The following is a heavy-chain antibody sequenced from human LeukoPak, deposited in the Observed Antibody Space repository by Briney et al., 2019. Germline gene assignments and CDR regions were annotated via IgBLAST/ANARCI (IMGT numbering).Heavy chain of an antibody. CDR3: ATEQWLVPHY. J-gene: IGHJ4*02. Sequence: AGGSLRLSCAASGFTFSSYEMNWVRQAPGKGLEWVSYISSSGSTIYYADSVKGRFTISRDNAKNSLYLQMNSLRAEDTAVYYCATEQWLVPHYWGQGTLVTVSS. V-gene: IGHV3-48*03. CDR2: ISSSGSTI. CDR1: GFTFSSYE. D-gene: IGHD6-19*01.